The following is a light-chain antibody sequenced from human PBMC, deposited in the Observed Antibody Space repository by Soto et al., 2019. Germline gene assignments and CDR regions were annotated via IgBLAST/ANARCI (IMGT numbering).Light chain of an antibody. CDR1: SSDVGGYKF. CDR2: EVS. V-gene: IGLV2-14*01. Sequence: QSVLTQPASVSGSPGQSITISCTGTSSDVGGYKFVSWYQQHPGKAPKLMIYEVSNRPSGVSSRFSGSKSGNTAPLTISGLQAEDEADYYCGSYTGSIYVFGTGTKVTVL. CDR3: GSYTGSIYV. J-gene: IGLJ1*01.